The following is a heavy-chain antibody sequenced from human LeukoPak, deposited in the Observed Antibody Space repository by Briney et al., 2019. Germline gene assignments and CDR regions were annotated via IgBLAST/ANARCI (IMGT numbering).Heavy chain of an antibody. CDR1: GYSFTSYW. V-gene: IGHV5-51*01. D-gene: IGHD2-2*01. CDR2: IYPGDSDT. Sequence: GESLKISCKGSGYSFTSYWIGWVRQMPGKGLEWMGIIYPGDSDTRYSPSFQGQVTISADKSISTAYLQWSSLKASDTAMYYCARTRVVPAAMAFFDPWGQGTLVTVSS. CDR3: ARTRVVPAAMAFFDP. J-gene: IGHJ5*02.